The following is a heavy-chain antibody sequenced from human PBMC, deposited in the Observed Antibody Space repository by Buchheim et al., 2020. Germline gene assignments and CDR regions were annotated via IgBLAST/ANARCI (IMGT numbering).Heavy chain of an antibody. J-gene: IGHJ4*02. V-gene: IGHV3-7*03. Sequence: EVQLVESGGGLVQPGGSLRLSCAASGFTFSSYWMSWVRQAPGKGLEWVANIKQDGSEKYYVDSVQGRFNIHRDNAKNLMDLQMNSLRAEDTAVYYCAREGFGIVVVPAAMYTFDYWGQGTL. CDR1: GFTFSSYW. CDR3: AREGFGIVVVPAAMYTFDY. D-gene: IGHD2-2*01. CDR2: IKQDGSEK.